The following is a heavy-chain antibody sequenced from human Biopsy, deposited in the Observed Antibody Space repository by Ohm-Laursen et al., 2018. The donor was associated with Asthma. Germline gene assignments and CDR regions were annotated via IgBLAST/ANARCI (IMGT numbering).Heavy chain of an antibody. J-gene: IGHJ5*02. Sequence: ASVKVSCKASGYTFIGCHIHWMRQAPGQGLEWMGRINPNCGGTNYAQKFQGRVTMTRDTSISTAYMEVSRLRSDDTAVYYCARGQKSAGDRWFDPWGQGTLVTVSS. CDR2: INPNCGGT. V-gene: IGHV1-2*06. CDR3: ARGQKSAGDRWFDP. D-gene: IGHD6-13*01. CDR1: GYTFIGCH.